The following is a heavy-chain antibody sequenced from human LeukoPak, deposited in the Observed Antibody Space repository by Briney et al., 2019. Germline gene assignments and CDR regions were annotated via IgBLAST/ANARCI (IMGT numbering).Heavy chain of an antibody. V-gene: IGHV4-4*02. CDR3: AGHNDYGEPLIGAFDI. D-gene: IGHD4-17*01. CDR2: IYHSGST. CDR1: GGSISSSNW. J-gene: IGHJ3*02. Sequence: SGTLSLTCAVSGGSISSSNWWSWVRQPPGKGLEWIGEIYHSGSTNYNPPLKSRVTISVDKSKNQFSLKLSSVTAADTAVYYCAGHNDYGEPLIGAFDIWGQGTMVTVSS.